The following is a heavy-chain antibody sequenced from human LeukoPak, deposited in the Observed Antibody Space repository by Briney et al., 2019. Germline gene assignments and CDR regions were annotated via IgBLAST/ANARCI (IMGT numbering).Heavy chain of an antibody. Sequence: KPSETLPLTCTVSGGSISSYYWSWIRQPPGKGLEWIGYIYYSGSTNYNPSLKSRVTISVDTSKNQFSLKLSSVTAADTAVYYCAKGIAVAGAYNWFDPWGQGTLVTVSS. V-gene: IGHV4-59*08. J-gene: IGHJ5*02. CDR3: AKGIAVAGAYNWFDP. CDR2: IYYSGST. D-gene: IGHD6-19*01. CDR1: GGSISSYY.